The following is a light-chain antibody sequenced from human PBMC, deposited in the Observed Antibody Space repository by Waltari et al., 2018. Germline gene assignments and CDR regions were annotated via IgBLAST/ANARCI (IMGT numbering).Light chain of an antibody. J-gene: IGLJ3*02. CDR1: SSDVGGYDY. V-gene: IGLV2-14*01. CDR2: DVT. Sequence: QSALTQPASVSGSPGQSITTSCPGTSSDVGGYDYVSWYQQHPGKAPNLMIFDVTKRPSGVSDRFSGSKSGNTASLTMSGLHTEDEADYYCASYTSSKTWVFGGGTKLTVL. CDR3: ASYTSSKTWV.